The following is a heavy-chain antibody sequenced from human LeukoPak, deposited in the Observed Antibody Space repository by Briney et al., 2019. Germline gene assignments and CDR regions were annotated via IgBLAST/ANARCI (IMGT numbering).Heavy chain of an antibody. J-gene: IGHJ6*02. CDR2: IDAGGGDT. V-gene: IGHV3-23*01. CDR1: GFSFSRYA. CDR3: GRPTKYWLVRGNGVDV. D-gene: IGHD6-19*01. Sequence: GASLRLSCAASGFSFSRYAMTWVRRAPGQGLEWVSSIDAGGGDTYYSDSVKGRFTISRDNSMNTLYLQMNSLRADDTAVYYCGRPTKYWLVRGNGVDVWGQGTTVTVSS.